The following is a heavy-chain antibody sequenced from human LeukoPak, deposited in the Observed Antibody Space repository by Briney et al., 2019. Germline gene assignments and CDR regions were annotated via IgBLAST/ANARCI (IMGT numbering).Heavy chain of an antibody. D-gene: IGHD3/OR15-3a*01. J-gene: IGHJ4*02. V-gene: IGHV3-23*01. CDR2: ISGSGGST. Sequence: PGGSLRLSCAASGFTFSSYAMSWVRQAPGKGLEWVSTISGSGGSTYYADSVKGRFTISRDNSKNTLYLHMNSLRAEDTAVYYSARHTGSGLFILPGGQGTLVTVSS. CDR3: ARHTGSGLFILP. CDR1: GFTFSSYA.